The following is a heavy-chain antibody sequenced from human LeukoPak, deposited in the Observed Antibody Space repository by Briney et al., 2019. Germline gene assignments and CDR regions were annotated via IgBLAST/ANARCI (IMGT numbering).Heavy chain of an antibody. J-gene: IGHJ3*02. CDR2: IYSGGST. CDR3: AKVRDYGDYTSLDAFDI. Sequence: GGSLRLSCAASGFTVSSNYMSWVRQAPGKGLEWVSVIYSGGSTYYADSVKGRFTISRDNSKNTLYLQMNSLRAEDTAVYYCAKVRDYGDYTSLDAFDIWGQGTMVTVSS. D-gene: IGHD4-17*01. CDR1: GFTVSSNY. V-gene: IGHV3-53*01.